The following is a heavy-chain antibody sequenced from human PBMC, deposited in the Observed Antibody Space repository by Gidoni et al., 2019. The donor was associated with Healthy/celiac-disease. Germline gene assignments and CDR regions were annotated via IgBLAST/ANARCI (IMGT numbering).Heavy chain of an antibody. CDR2: IIPILGIA. J-gene: IGHJ6*02. Sequence: QVQLVQSGAEAKKPGSSVKVSCKASGGTFSSYAISWVRQAPGQGLEWMGRIIPILGIANYAQKFQGRVTITADKSTSTAYMELSSLRSEDTAVHYCARDLGLYCGGDCSRMDVWGQGTTVTVSS. V-gene: IGHV1-69*04. CDR1: GGTFSSYA. CDR3: ARDLGLYCGGDCSRMDV. D-gene: IGHD2-21*02.